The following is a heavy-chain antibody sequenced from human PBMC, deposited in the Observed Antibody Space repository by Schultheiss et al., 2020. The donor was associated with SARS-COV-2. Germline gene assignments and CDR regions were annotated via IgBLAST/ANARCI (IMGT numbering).Heavy chain of an antibody. D-gene: IGHD6-13*01. Sequence: SQTLSLTCAVYGGSFSGYYWSWIRQPPGKGLEWIGYIYYSGSTNYNPSLKSRVTISVDTSKNQFSLKLSSVTAADTAVYYCAREAKQQLVNWGQGTLVTVSS. V-gene: IGHV4-59*01. J-gene: IGHJ4*02. CDR2: IYYSGST. CDR3: AREAKQQLVN. CDR1: GGSFSGYY.